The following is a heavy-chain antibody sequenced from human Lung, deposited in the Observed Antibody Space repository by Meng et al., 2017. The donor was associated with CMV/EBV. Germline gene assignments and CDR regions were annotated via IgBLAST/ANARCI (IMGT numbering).Heavy chain of an antibody. CDR2: IKQDGSEK. Sequence: ESLKISCAASGSTFSRYWMGWVRQVPGKGLEWVANIKQDGSEKYYVDSVKGRFTIARDNAKNSLYLQMNSLRADDTAVYYCVKGGTQDLDYWGQGTRVTVSS. J-gene: IGHJ4*02. D-gene: IGHD1-26*01. V-gene: IGHV3-7*01. CDR3: VKGGTQDLDY. CDR1: GSTFSRYW.